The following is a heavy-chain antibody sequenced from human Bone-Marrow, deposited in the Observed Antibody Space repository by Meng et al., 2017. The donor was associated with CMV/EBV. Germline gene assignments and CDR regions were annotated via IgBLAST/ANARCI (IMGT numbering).Heavy chain of an antibody. D-gene: IGHD3-3*01. CDR3: ARGRRRITIFGVTPGYNWFDP. CDR2: INHSGST. V-gene: IGHV4-34*01. CDR1: GGSFSGYY. J-gene: IGHJ5*02. Sequence: SETLSLTCAVYGGSFSGYYWSWIRQPPGKGLEWSGEINHSGSTNYNPSLRSRVTISVDTSKNQFSLKLSSVTAADTAVYYCARGRRRITIFGVTPGYNWFDPWGQGTLVTVSS.